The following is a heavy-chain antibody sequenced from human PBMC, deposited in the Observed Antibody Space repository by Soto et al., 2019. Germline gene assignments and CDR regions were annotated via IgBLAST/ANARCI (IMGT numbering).Heavy chain of an antibody. CDR3: ARDLGLSAVNLYYYGMDV. CDR2: ISAYNGNT. CDR1: GYTFTSYG. V-gene: IGHV1-18*04. J-gene: IGHJ6*02. D-gene: IGHD4-4*01. Sequence: ASVKVSCKASGYTFTSYGISWVRQAPGQGLEWMGWISAYNGNTNYAQKLQGRVTLTTDTSTSTAYMELRSLRSDDTAVYYCARDLGLSAVNLYYYGMDVWGQGTTVTVSS.